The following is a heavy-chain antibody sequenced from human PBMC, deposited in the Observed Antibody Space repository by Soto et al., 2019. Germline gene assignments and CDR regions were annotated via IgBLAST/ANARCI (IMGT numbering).Heavy chain of an antibody. CDR3: TTAGHSGSSYYYYYGMDV. CDR1: GFTFSNAW. V-gene: IGHV3-15*01. J-gene: IGHJ6*02. CDR2: IKSKTDGGTT. Sequence: GGSLRLSCAASGFTFSNAWMSWVRQAPGKGLEWVGRIKSKTDGGTTDYAAPVKGRFTISRDDSKNTLYLQMNSLKTEDTAVYYCTTAGHSGSSYYYYYGMDVWGQGTTVTVSS. D-gene: IGHD1-26*01.